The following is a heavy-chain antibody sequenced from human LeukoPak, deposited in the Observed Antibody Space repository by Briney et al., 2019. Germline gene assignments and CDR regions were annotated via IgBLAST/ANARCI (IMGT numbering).Heavy chain of an antibody. CDR3: ARDGPDYGDYAAFDI. D-gene: IGHD4-17*01. V-gene: IGHV1-46*01. Sequence: ASVKVSCKASGYTFTSYYMHWVRQAPGQGREWMGIINPSGGSTSYAQKLQGRVTMTRDTSTSTVYMELSSLRSEDTAVYYCARDGPDYGDYAAFDIWGQGTMVTVSS. CDR2: INPSGGST. J-gene: IGHJ3*02. CDR1: GYTFTSYY.